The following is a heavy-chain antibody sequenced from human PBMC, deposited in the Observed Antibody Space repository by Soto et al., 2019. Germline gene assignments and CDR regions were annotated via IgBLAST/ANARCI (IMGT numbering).Heavy chain of an antibody. Sequence: GGSLRLSCAASGFTFSNYAMTWVRQAPGKGLEWVSTISANGGRTYYADSVKGRFTISRDNSRNTLYLQMNSLRAEDTAVYYCANCALSPSVTSYCYYYMDVWGRGTTVTVSS. CDR3: ANCALSPSVTSYCYYYMDV. D-gene: IGHD4-17*01. J-gene: IGHJ6*03. V-gene: IGHV3-23*01. CDR2: ISANGGRT. CDR1: GFTFSNYA.